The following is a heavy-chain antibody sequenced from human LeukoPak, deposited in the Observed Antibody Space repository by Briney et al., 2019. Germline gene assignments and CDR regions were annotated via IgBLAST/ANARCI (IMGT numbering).Heavy chain of an antibody. CDR1: GGSISSSGYY. Sequence: SQTLSLTCTVSGGSISSSGYYWSWIRQHPGKGLEWIGYIYYSGSTYYNPSLKSRVTISVDTSKNQFSLKLSSVTAADTAVYYCARGGGYYQVTDYWGQGTLVTVSS. J-gene: IGHJ4*02. D-gene: IGHD3-22*01. CDR3: ARGGGYYQVTDY. CDR2: IYYSGST. V-gene: IGHV4-31*03.